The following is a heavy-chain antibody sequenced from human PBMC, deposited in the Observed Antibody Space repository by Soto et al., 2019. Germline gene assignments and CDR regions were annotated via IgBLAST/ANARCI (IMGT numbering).Heavy chain of an antibody. CDR1: GGSFSGYY. J-gene: IGHJ5*02. D-gene: IGHD1-26*01. CDR3: ARDQVGATSNWFDP. Sequence: PSETLSLTCAVYGGSFSGYYWSWIRQPPGKGLEWIGEINHSGSTNYNPSLKSRVTISVDTSKNQFSLKLSSVTAADTAVYYCARDQVGATSNWFDPWGQGTLVTVSS. CDR2: INHSGST. V-gene: IGHV4-34*01.